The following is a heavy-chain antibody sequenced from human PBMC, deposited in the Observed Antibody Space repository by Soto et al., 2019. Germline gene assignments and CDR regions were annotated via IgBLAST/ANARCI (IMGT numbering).Heavy chain of an antibody. J-gene: IGHJ4*02. CDR3: ARCLRYSGSYYYFGS. V-gene: IGHV1-69*01. CDR1: GGTFSSYA. CDR2: IIPLFGTA. Sequence: QVQLVQSGAGVKKPGSSVKVSCTASGGTFSSYAISWVLQAPGQGLEWMGGIIPLFGTANYAQKFQGRVTITADESTSTDYMELSSLRSYDTAVYYCARCLRYSGSYYYFGSWGQGTLVTVSS. D-gene: IGHD1-26*01.